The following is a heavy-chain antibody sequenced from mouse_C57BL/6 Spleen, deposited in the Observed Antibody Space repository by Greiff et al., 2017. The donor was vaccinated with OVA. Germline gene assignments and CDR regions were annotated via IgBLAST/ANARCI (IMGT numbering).Heavy chain of an antibody. CDR2: ISSGSSTI. Sequence: EVMLVESGGGLVKPGGSLKLSCAASGFTFSDYGMHWVRQAPEKGLEWVAYISSGSSTIYYADTVKGRFTISRDNAKNTLFLQMTSLRSEDTAMYYCARGDGSFSMDYWGQGTSVTVSS. J-gene: IGHJ4*01. CDR3: ARGDGSFSMDY. CDR1: GFTFSDYG. D-gene: IGHD1-1*01. V-gene: IGHV5-17*01.